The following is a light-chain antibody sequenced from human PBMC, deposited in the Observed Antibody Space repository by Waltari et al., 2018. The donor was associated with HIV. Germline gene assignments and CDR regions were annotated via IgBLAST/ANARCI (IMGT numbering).Light chain of an antibody. Sequence: SYELAQPLSVSVALGQTATITCSTGTSGRKSVQWYQQKPGQAPVLVIYRDINRPSGIPERFSGSKSGNTATLTISRAQAGDEADYYCQVCDSSTAKVFGGGTKLTVL. CDR2: RDI. J-gene: IGLJ2*01. CDR1: TSGRKS. CDR3: QVCDSSTAKV. V-gene: IGLV3-9*01.